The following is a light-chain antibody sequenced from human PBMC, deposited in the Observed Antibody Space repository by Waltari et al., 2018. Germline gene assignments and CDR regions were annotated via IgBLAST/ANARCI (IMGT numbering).Light chain of an antibody. CDR3: SSYTAIITGV. CDR2: DVS. V-gene: IGLV2-14*03. CDR1: STDFGGNKY. J-gene: IGLJ1*01. Sequence: QSALTQPASVSGSPGQSITISCTGSSTDFGGNKYVSWYQQHPDKAPKLIIYDVSDRPSGVAQRFSGSKSGNTASLTISGLQAEDEADYYCSSYTAIITGVFGTGTKVTVL.